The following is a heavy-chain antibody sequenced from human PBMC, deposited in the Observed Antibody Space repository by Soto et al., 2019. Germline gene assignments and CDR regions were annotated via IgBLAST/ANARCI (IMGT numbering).Heavy chain of an antibody. D-gene: IGHD3-3*01. Sequence: EVKLLESGGGLAQPGGSLRLSCVGSGFTFDSYAISWVRQAPGERLQWIAAISGSADGTDYAHSVRGRFTISRDNAKKTRHLQMDSLRVEDTAVYFCAKGTVGGYSFWSGYYSDGLDVWGQGTLVTVS. V-gene: IGHV3-23*01. CDR2: ISGSADGT. J-gene: IGHJ3*01. CDR3: AKGTVGGYSFWSGYYSDGLDV. CDR1: GFTFDSYA.